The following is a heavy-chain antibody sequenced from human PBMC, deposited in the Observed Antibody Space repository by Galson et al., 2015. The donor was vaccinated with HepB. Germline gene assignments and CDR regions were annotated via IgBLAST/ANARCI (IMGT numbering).Heavy chain of an antibody. D-gene: IGHD1-26*01. J-gene: IGHJ4*02. CDR3: ARDGSKYDFDY. CDR2: ITPSEGRT. CDR1: GYTFTTYH. Sequence: SVKVSCKASGYTFTTYHIHWVRQAPGQGLEWMGRITPSEGRTDYAQKLKGRVTMTRDTATSTVYMELSSLRSEDTAVYWCARDGSKYDFDYWGQGTLVTVSS. V-gene: IGHV1-46*04.